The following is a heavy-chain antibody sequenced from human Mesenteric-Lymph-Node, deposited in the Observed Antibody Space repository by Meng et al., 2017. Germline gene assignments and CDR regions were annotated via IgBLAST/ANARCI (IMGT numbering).Heavy chain of an antibody. Sequence: GGSLRLSCAASGFTFSSYAMHWVRQAPGKGLEWVAVISYDGSNKYYADSVKGRFTISRDNSKNTLYLQMNSLRAEDTAVYYCARDEYGSSWYVDYYYYGMDVWGQGTTVTVSS. CDR1: GFTFSSYA. CDR2: ISYDGSNK. V-gene: IGHV3-30*04. D-gene: IGHD6-13*01. J-gene: IGHJ6*02. CDR3: ARDEYGSSWYVDYYYYGMDV.